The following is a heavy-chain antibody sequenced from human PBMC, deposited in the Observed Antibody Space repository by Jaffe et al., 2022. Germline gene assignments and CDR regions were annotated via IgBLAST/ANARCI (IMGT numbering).Heavy chain of an antibody. J-gene: IGHJ5*02. V-gene: IGHV5-51*03. Sequence: EVQLVQSGAEVKKPGESLKISCKGSGYSFTSYWIGWVRQMPGKGLEWMGIIYPGDSDTRYSPSFQGQVTISADKSISTAYLQWSSLKASDTAMYYCARRLRIAVAGTDSHWFDPWGQGTLVTVSS. D-gene: IGHD6-19*01. CDR1: GYSFTSYW. CDR3: ARRLRIAVAGTDSHWFDP. CDR2: IYPGDSDT.